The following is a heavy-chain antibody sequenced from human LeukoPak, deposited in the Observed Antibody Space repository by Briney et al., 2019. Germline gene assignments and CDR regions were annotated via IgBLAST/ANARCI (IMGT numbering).Heavy chain of an antibody. D-gene: IGHD3-22*01. J-gene: IGHJ4*02. Sequence: PSQTLSLTCTVSGGSIRSGGYYWSWIRQHPGKGPEWIGYIYYSGTTYYNPSLKSRVSMSIDTSKNQFSLKLSSVTAADTAVYYCARNYDNRAYYDYWGQGILVTVPS. CDR3: ARNYDNRAYYDY. V-gene: IGHV4-31*03. CDR1: GGSIRSGGYY. CDR2: IYYSGTT.